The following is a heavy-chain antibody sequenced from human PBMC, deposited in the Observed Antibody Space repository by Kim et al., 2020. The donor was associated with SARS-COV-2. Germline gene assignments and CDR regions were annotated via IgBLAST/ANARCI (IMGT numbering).Heavy chain of an antibody. CDR1: GFTFSSYG. V-gene: IGHV3-30*18. CDR2: ISYDGSNK. Sequence: GGSLRLSCAASGFTFSSYGMHWVRQAPGKGLEWVAVISYDGSNKYYADSVKGRFTISRDNSKNTLYLQMNSLRAEDTAVYYCAKDFGYSGYDQYNWFDPWGQGTLVTVSS. CDR3: AKDFGYSGYDQYNWFDP. J-gene: IGHJ5*02. D-gene: IGHD5-12*01.